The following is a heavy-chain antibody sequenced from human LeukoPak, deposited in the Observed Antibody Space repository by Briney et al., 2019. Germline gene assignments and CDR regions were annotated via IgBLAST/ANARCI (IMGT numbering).Heavy chain of an antibody. CDR1: GYSISSGYY. Sequence: SETLSLTCTVSGYSISSGYYWGWIRQPPGKGLEWIGSIYHSGSTYYNPSLKSRVTISIDTSKNQFSLKMNSVTAADTAVYYCAREKLRSFDSWGQGTLVTVSS. CDR2: IYHSGST. J-gene: IGHJ4*02. CDR3: AREKLRSFDS. D-gene: IGHD3-10*01. V-gene: IGHV4-38-2*02.